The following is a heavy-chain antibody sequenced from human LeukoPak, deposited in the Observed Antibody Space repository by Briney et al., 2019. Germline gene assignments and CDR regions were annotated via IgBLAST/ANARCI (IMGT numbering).Heavy chain of an antibody. CDR3: ARDLALDAFDI. J-gene: IGHJ3*02. CDR2: IIPIFGAP. Sequence: SVKVSCKASGGTFSSYAISWVRQAPGQGLEWMGGIIPIFGAPNYAQKLQGRVTMTTDTSTSTAYMELRSLRSDDTAVYYCARDLALDAFDIWGQGTMVTVSS. D-gene: IGHD2-21*01. CDR1: GGTFSSYA. V-gene: IGHV1-69*05.